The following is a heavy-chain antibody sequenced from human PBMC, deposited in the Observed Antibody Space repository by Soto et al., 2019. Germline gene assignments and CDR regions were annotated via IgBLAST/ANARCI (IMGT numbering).Heavy chain of an antibody. D-gene: IGHD3-16*01. J-gene: IGHJ4*02. CDR3: AHKGGGDRILDY. CDR1: GFSLSTRGVG. Sequence: QITLKESGPTLVKPTQTLTLTCNFSGFSLSTRGVGVGWIRQPPGKALEWLTLIYWDDAKEYSPSLRSRITITKDTSKNHVGLTMTDMAPVDTATYYYAHKGGGDRILDYWGQGTLVTVSS. V-gene: IGHV2-5*02. CDR2: IYWDDAK.